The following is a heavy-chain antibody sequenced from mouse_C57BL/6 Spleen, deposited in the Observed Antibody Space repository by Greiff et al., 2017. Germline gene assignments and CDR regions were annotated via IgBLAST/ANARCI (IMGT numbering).Heavy chain of an antibody. D-gene: IGHD1-1*01. Sequence: QVQLQQPGAELVMPGASVKLSCKASGYTFTSYWMHWVKQRPGQGLEWIGEIDPSASYTNYNQKFKGKSTLTVDKSSSTADMQLSSLTSEDAAVYYCARSGLLRSFAYWGQGTLVTVSA. CDR1: GYTFTSYW. CDR3: ARSGLLRSFAY. CDR2: IDPSASYT. V-gene: IGHV1-69*01. J-gene: IGHJ3*01.